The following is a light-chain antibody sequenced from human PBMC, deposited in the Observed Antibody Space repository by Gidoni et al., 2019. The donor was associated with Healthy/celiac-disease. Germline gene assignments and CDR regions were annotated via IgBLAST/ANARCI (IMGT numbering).Light chain of an antibody. CDR2: AAS. J-gene: IGKJ1*01. V-gene: IGKV1-39*01. CDR3: QQSYSS. CDR1: QSISSY. Sequence: DIQMTQSPSSLSASVGDRVTITCRASQSISSYLTWYQQKPGKAPKLLIYAASSLQSGVPSRFSGSGSGTDFTLTISRLQPEDFATYYCQQSYSSFVQGTKVEIK.